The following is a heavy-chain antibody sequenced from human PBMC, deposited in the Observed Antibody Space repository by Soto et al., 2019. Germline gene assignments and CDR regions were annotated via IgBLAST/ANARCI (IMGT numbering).Heavy chain of an antibody. D-gene: IGHD3-22*01. Sequence: GGSLRLSCADSGFSFSTYSMSWVRQTPGKGLEWVSAITATGDRTYYADSVTGRFTISRDNSKKTHYLQVTSLRAEDTAIYCCATMNCYFEYWGQGTPVTVSS. V-gene: IGHV3-23*01. CDR1: GFSFSTYS. J-gene: IGHJ4*02. CDR2: ITATGDRT. CDR3: ATMNCYFEY.